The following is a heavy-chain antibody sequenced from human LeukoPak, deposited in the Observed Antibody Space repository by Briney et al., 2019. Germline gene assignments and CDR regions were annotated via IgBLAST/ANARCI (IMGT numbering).Heavy chain of an antibody. Sequence: GGSLRLSCAASGFTFSSYSMNWVRQAPGKGLEWVSYISSSSSTIYYADSVKGRFTISRDNAKNSLYLQMNSLRAEDTAVYYCARGGLENWFDPWGHGTLVTVSS. J-gene: IGHJ5*02. D-gene: IGHD3/OR15-3a*01. CDR2: ISSSSSTI. CDR1: GFTFSSYS. V-gene: IGHV3-48*01. CDR3: ARGGLENWFDP.